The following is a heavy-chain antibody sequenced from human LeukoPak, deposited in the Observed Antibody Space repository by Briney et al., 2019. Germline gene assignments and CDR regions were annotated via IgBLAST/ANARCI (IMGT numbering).Heavy chain of an antibody. V-gene: IGHV1-2*02. J-gene: IGHJ4*02. CDR3: ARDRTKYCRSTSCPLDC. CDR1: GGTFSSYA. CDR2: INPNSGGT. Sequence: ASVKVSCKASGGTFSSYAISWVRQAPGQGLEWMGWINPNSGGTNYAQKFQGRVTMTRDTSISTAYMELSRLRSDDTAVYYCARDRTKYCRSTSCPLDCWGQGTLVTVAS. D-gene: IGHD2-2*01.